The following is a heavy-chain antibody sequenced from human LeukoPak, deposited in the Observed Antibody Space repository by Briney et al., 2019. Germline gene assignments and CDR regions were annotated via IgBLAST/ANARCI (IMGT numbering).Heavy chain of an antibody. CDR3: ASRSVTTFLYYYYYMDV. V-gene: IGHV1-18*01. CDR2: ISAYNGNT. Sequence: ASVKVSCKTSGYTFTSYGISWVRQAPGQGLEWMGWISAYNGNTHSAQKLQGRVTMTTDTSTSTAYMELRSLRSDDTAVYYCASRSVTTFLYYYYYMDVWGKGTTVTISS. J-gene: IGHJ6*03. D-gene: IGHD3-3*01. CDR1: GYTFTSYG.